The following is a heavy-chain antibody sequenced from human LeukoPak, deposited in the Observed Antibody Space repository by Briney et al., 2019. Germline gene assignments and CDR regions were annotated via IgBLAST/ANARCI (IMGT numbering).Heavy chain of an antibody. V-gene: IGHV3-64D*09. J-gene: IGHJ4*02. CDR1: GFTFSNYA. Sequence: PGGSLRLSFSASGFTFSNYAMHWVRQAPGKGLEYVSAISSNGGSTYHADSVKGRFIISRDNSKNTLHLQMSTLRAEDTALYYCVKDVGGSYAFDYWGQGILVTVAS. D-gene: IGHD1-26*01. CDR3: VKDVGGSYAFDY. CDR2: ISSNGGST.